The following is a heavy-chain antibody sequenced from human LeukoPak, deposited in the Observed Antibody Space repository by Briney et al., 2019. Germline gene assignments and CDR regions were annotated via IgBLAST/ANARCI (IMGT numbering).Heavy chain of an antibody. Sequence: GGSLRLSFSVSGLTFYTYAMSWVRQAPGKGLEWVSAISGRDGRTYYTDSVKGRFTISRDNSKNTLYLQMNSLRAEDTAVYYCSTSPSLGSSWYQFNYWGQGALVIVSS. V-gene: IGHV3-23*01. CDR3: STSPSLGSSWYQFNY. CDR1: GLTFYTYA. J-gene: IGHJ4*02. CDR2: ISGRDGRT. D-gene: IGHD6-13*01.